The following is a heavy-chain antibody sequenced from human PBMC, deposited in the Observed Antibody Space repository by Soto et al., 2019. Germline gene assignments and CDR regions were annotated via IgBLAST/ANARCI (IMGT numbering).Heavy chain of an antibody. CDR1: GGSFSGYY. V-gene: IGHV4-34*01. D-gene: IGHD6-13*01. CDR2: SNHSGST. CDR3: ARGVAAAGIDGFDP. J-gene: IGHJ5*02. Sequence: QVQLQQWGAGLLKPSETLSLTCAVYGGSFSGYYWSWIRQPPGKGLEWIGESNHSGSTNYNPSLKSRVTISVDSSKNQFSLKLSSVTAADTAVYYCARGVAAAGIDGFDPWGQGTLVTVSS.